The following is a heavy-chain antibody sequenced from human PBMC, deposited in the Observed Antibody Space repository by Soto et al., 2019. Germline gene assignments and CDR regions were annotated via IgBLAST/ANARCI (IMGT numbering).Heavy chain of an antibody. CDR2: IIPIFGTA. CDR1: GGTFSSYA. Sequence: QVQLVQSGAEVKKPGSSMKVSSKASGGTFSSYAISWVRQAPGQGLEWMGGIIPIFGTANYAQKFQGRVTITADESTSTAYMELSSLRSEDTAVYYCARGTGGSSWTLYGMDVWGQGTTVSVSS. D-gene: IGHD6-13*01. CDR3: ARGTGGSSWTLYGMDV. V-gene: IGHV1-69*01. J-gene: IGHJ6*02.